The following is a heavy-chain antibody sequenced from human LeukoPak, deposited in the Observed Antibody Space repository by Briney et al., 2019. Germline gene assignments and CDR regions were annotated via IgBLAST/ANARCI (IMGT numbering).Heavy chain of an antibody. D-gene: IGHD6-13*01. CDR2: IYYSGST. Sequence: SETLSLTCTVSGGSISTSSYYWGWIRQPPGKGLEWIGTIYYSGSTYYNPSLKSRVTISVDTSRNLFSLKLSSVTAADTALYYCARHRIAAADDAFEIWGQGTMVTVSS. CDR1: GGSISTSSYY. V-gene: IGHV4-39*01. J-gene: IGHJ3*02. CDR3: ARHRIAAADDAFEI.